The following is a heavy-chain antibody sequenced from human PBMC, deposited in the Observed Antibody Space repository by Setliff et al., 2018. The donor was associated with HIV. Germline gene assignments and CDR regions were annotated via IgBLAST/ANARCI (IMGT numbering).Heavy chain of an antibody. CDR3: ARSVDGYFDY. Sequence: GGSLRLSCAASGFTFSYRWMTWVRQAPGKGLEWVANIKGDGSEKYYVDSVKGRFTISRDNAKNSLYLQMNNLRAEDTALYFCARSVDGYFDYWGQGALVTVSS. D-gene: IGHD5-12*01. CDR1: GFTFSYRW. V-gene: IGHV3-7*01. CDR2: IKGDGSEK. J-gene: IGHJ4*02.